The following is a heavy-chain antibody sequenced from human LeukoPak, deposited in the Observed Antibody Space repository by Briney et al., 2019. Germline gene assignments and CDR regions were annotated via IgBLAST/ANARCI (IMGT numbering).Heavy chain of an antibody. V-gene: IGHV1-69*04. J-gene: IGHJ6*02. CDR3: ARDDSGYEDYYYYGMDV. D-gene: IGHD5-12*01. Sequence: SVKVSCKASGYTFTSYGISWVRQAPGQGLEWMGRIIPILGIANYAQKFQGRVTITADRSTSTAYMELSSLRSEDTAVYYCARDDSGYEDYYYYGMDVWGQGTTVTVSS. CDR1: GYTFTSYG. CDR2: IIPILGIA.